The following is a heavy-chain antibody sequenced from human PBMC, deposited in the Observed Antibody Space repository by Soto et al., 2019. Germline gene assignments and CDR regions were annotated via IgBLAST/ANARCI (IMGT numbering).Heavy chain of an antibody. CDR3: ARQQLLPYYYALDV. CDR2: IYYRGST. D-gene: IGHD6-13*01. Sequence: TSDTLSLTCPVSRRSISGYYWSWIRPPPGKGLEYIGYIYYRGSTNYNPSLKSRVTISVDTSRNLFSLKVNSVTAADTAVYYCARQQLLPYYYALDVWGQGNKVTFSS. V-gene: IGHV4-59*01. CDR1: RRSISGYY. J-gene: IGHJ6*02.